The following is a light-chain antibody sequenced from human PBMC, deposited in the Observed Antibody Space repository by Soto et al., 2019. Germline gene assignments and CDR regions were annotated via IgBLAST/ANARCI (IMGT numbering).Light chain of an antibody. V-gene: IGLV3-21*02. J-gene: IGLJ2*01. CDR1: NSGSKS. CDR3: QVWDSRRDHVV. Sequence: SYELTQPPSVSVAPGQTARITCGGNNSGSKSVHWYQQKPGQAPVLVVYDDSDRPSGIPERFSGSNSGNTATLTISRVEAGDEADYYCQVWDSRRDHVVFGGGTKLTVL. CDR2: DDS.